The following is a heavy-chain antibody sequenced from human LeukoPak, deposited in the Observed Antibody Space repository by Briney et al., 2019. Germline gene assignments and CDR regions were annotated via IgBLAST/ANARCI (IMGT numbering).Heavy chain of an antibody. CDR3: ASGPGYYFDY. Sequence: PGGAPRLSCAASGFTFSSYSMNWVRPAPGKGLEWVSSISSSSSYIYYADSVKGRFTISRDNAKNSLYLQMNSLRAEDTAVYYCASGPGYYFDYWGQGTLVTVSS. V-gene: IGHV3-21*01. J-gene: IGHJ4*02. CDR1: GFTFSSYS. CDR2: ISSSSSYI. D-gene: IGHD1-14*01.